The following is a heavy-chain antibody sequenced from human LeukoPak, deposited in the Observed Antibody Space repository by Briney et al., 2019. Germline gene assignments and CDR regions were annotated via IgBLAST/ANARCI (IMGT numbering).Heavy chain of an antibody. Sequence: ETLSLTCTFSGGSISSSSYYWGWIRQPPVKGLEWIGSIYYSGSTYYNPSLKSRVTISVDTSKNQFSLKLSSVTAADTAVYYCARDPIFGSFDYWGQGTLVTVSS. J-gene: IGHJ4*02. V-gene: IGHV4-39*07. CDR3: ARDPIFGSFDY. CDR1: GGSISSSSYY. D-gene: IGHD3-3*01. CDR2: IYYSGST.